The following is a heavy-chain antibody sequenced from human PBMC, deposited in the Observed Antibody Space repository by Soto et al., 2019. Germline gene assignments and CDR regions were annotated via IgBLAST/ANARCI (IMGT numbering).Heavy chain of an antibody. CDR3: ARGGRQPLATWFDP. D-gene: IGHD6-13*01. Sequence: SETLSLTCAVYGGSFSGYYWSWIRQPPGKGLEWIGEINHSGSTNYNPSLKSRVTISVDTSKNQFSLKLSSVTAADTAVYYCARGGRQPLATWFDPWGQGTLVTVSS. J-gene: IGHJ5*02. V-gene: IGHV4-34*01. CDR1: GGSFSGYY. CDR2: INHSGST.